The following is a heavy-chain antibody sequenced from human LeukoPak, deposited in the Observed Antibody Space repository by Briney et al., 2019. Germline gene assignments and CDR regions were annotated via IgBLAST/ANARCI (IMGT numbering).Heavy chain of an antibody. CDR3: ARHDEVGSPFDY. CDR2: IYHSGST. CDR1: GGSISGNSYY. Sequence: SETLSLTCTVSGGSISGNSYYWGWIRQPPGKGLEWIGSIYHSGSTHYNPSLKSRVTISVDTSKNQFSLKLSSVTAADTAVYYCARHDEVGSPFDYWGQGTLVTVSS. V-gene: IGHV4-39*01. J-gene: IGHJ4*02. D-gene: IGHD5-12*01.